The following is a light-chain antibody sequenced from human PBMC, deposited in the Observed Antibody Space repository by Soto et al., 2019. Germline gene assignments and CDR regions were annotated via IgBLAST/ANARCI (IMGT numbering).Light chain of an antibody. CDR2: AAS. V-gene: IGKV1-8*01. CDR1: EWIGRY. CDR3: QQFHSYPRT. J-gene: IGKJ1*01. Sequence: AIRMTQSPSSFSASTGDRVTITCRASEWIGRYLSCVQQKPGQAPKLLIYAASTLQSGFPSRFSGSGSGTDFTLTISCLQSEDFATYYCQQFHSYPRTFGQGTKVDIK.